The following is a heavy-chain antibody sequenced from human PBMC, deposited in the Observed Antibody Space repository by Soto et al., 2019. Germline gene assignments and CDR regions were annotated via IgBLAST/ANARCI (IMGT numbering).Heavy chain of an antibody. CDR1: GFTFSSYA. Sequence: PGGSLRLSCAASGFTFSSYAMSWVRQAPGKGLEWVSAISGSGGSTYYADSVKGRFTISRDNSKNTLYLQMNSLRAEDTAVYYCAKDRRDTIFGVVIPKGHLDYWGQGTLVTVSS. V-gene: IGHV3-23*01. D-gene: IGHD3-3*01. CDR2: ISGSGGST. J-gene: IGHJ4*02. CDR3: AKDRRDTIFGVVIPKGHLDY.